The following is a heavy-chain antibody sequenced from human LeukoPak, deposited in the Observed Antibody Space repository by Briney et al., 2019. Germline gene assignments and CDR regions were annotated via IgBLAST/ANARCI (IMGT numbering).Heavy chain of an antibody. Sequence: SETLSLTCAVYGGSFSGYYWSWIRQPPGKGLEWIGEINHSGSTNYNPSLKSRVTISVDTSKNQFSLKLSSVTAADTAVYYCARDYIDYCSSTSCYIWFDPWGQGTLVTVSS. V-gene: IGHV4-34*01. CDR3: ARDYIDYCSSTSCYIWFDP. CDR1: GGSFSGYY. J-gene: IGHJ5*02. CDR2: INHSGST. D-gene: IGHD2-2*02.